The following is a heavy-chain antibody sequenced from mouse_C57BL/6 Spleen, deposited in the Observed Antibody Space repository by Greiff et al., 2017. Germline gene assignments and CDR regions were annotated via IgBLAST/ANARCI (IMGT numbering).Heavy chain of an antibody. D-gene: IGHD2-5*01. Sequence: VQLQQSGAELVRPGPSVKMSCKASGYTFTNYWIGWAKQRPGHGLEWIGDIYPGGGYTNYNEKFKGKATLTADKSSSTAYMQFSSLTSEDSAIYYCARYSNYYFDYWGQGTTLTVSS. CDR2: IYPGGGYT. CDR3: ARYSNYYFDY. CDR1: GYTFTNYW. V-gene: IGHV1-63*01. J-gene: IGHJ2*01.